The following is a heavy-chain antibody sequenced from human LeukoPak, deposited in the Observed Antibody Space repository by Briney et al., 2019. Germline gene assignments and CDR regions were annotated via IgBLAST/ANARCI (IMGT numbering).Heavy chain of an antibody. Sequence: GGSLRLSCAASGFTFSNYAMSWVRQAPGKGLEWVSAISGSGGNTYYADSVKGRFTISRDNSKNTLFLQMNSLRAEDTAVYYCAKRSRRTAAGSFDPWGQGTLVTVSS. CDR3: AKRSRRTAAGSFDP. CDR1: GFTFSNYA. J-gene: IGHJ5*02. D-gene: IGHD2-21*02. CDR2: ISGSGGNT. V-gene: IGHV3-23*01.